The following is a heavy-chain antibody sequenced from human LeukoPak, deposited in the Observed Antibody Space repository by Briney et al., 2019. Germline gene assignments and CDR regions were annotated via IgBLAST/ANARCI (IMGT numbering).Heavy chain of an antibody. CDR2: INPNSGGT. J-gene: IGHJ4*02. Sequence: ASVKVSCKASGYTFTGYYMHWVRQAPGEGLEWMGWINPNSGGTNYAQKFQGRVTMTRDTSISTAYMELSRLRSDDTAVYYCARERVVVVAANFDYWAQGTLVTVSS. D-gene: IGHD2-15*01. V-gene: IGHV1-2*02. CDR1: GYTFTGYY. CDR3: ARERVVVVAANFDY.